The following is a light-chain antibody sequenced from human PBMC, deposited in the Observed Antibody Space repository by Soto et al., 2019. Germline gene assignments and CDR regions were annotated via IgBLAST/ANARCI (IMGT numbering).Light chain of an antibody. CDR2: KAS. J-gene: IGKJ5*01. CDR1: QRISNL. Sequence: DIQMTQSPSTLPASVGDRVIITCRASQRISNLLAWYQQKPGRAPSLLIYKASSLESGVPSRFSGSGSGTQFTLTISSLQPDDFATYYCQQYDSYPLTFGQGTRLEIK. V-gene: IGKV1-5*03. CDR3: QQYDSYPLT.